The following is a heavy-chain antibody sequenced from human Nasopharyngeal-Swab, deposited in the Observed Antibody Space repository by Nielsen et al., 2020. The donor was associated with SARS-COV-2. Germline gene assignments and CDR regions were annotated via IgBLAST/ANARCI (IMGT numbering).Heavy chain of an antibody. Sequence: GESLKISCAASGFTVSSNYMSWVRQAPGKGLEWVSVIYSGGSTYYADSVKGRFTISRDNSKNTLYLQMNSLRAEDTAVYYCAKIRITMIVVVPNDYWGQGTLVTVSS. J-gene: IGHJ4*02. D-gene: IGHD3-22*01. CDR2: IYSGGST. CDR3: AKIRITMIVVVPNDY. CDR1: GFTVSSNY. V-gene: IGHV3-53*01.